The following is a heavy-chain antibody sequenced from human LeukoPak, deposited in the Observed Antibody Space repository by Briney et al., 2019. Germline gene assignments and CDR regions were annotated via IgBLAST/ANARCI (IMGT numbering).Heavy chain of an antibody. V-gene: IGHV4-59*01. D-gene: IGHD3-22*01. J-gene: IGHJ4*02. CDR3: ARSNPWARYYDSSGYSDY. CDR2: IYYSGST. CDR1: GGSISSYY. Sequence: SETLSLTCTVSGGSISSYYWSWIRQPPGKGLEWIGYIYYSGSTTYNPSLKSRVTISVDTSKNQFSLKLSSVTAADTAVYYCARSNPWARYYDSSGYSDYWGQGTLVTVSS.